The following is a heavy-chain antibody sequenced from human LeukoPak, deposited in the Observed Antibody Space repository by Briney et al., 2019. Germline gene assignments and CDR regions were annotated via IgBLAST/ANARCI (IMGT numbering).Heavy chain of an antibody. CDR2: ISAYNGNT. CDR1: GGTFSSYA. CDR3: ARDRRVGATGWFDP. J-gene: IGHJ5*02. V-gene: IGHV1-18*01. D-gene: IGHD1-26*01. Sequence: ASVKVSCKASGGTFSSYAISWVRQAPGQGLEWMGWISAYNGNTNYAQKLQGRVTMTTDTSTSTAYMELRSLRSDDTAVYYCARDRRVGATGWFDPWGQGTLVTVSS.